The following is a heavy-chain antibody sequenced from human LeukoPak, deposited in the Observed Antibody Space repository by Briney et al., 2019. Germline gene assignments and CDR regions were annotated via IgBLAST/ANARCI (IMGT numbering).Heavy chain of an antibody. CDR2: FHPSGGST. Sequence: ASVKVSCKASGYTFSSYYMHWVGQAPGQGLEWMGIFHPSGGSTSYPQKFQGRVTMTRDTSTSTVYMELSSLRSEDTAVYYCARGSSGYYFFDNWGQGTLVTVSS. J-gene: IGHJ4*02. CDR1: GYTFSSYY. CDR3: ARGSSGYYFFDN. V-gene: IGHV1-46*01. D-gene: IGHD3-22*01.